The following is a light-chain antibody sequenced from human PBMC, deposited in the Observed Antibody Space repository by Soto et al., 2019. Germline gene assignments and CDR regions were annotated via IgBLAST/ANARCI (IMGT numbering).Light chain of an antibody. CDR3: SSYTSSSTPFV. CDR2: EVN. CDR1: SSDVGGYNY. J-gene: IGLJ1*01. Sequence: SVLTQPASVSGSPGQSITISCTGTSSDVGGYNYVSWYQQYPGRAPKFMIYEVNNRPSGVSNRFSGSKSGNTASLTISGLXAEDEADYYCSSYTSSSTPFVFGTGTKVTVL. V-gene: IGLV2-14*01.